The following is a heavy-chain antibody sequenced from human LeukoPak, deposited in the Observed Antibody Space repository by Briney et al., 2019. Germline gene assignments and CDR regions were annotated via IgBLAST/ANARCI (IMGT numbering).Heavy chain of an antibody. J-gene: IGHJ4*02. CDR2: INHSGST. CDR1: GGSFSGYY. Sequence: SETLSLTCAVYGGSFSGYYWSWIRQPPGKGLEWIGEINHSGSTNYNPSLKSRVTISVDTSKNQLSLKLSSVTAADTAVYYCARVLNYSNYYFDYWGQGTLVTVSS. D-gene: IGHD4-11*01. CDR3: ARVLNYSNYYFDY. V-gene: IGHV4-34*01.